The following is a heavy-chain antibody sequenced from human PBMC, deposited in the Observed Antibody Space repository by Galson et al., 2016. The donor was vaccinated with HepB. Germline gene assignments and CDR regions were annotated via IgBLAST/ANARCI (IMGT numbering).Heavy chain of an antibody. CDR1: GYTFNTHG. Sequence: SVKVSCKASGYTFNTHGISWVRQGPGQRLEWMGWISGYNGNTIYAQKLQDRVTMTTDISTNTASMELRSLTTDDTAVYYFARGGGLAVAGPPVDYWGQGTLVTVSS. CDR2: ISGYNGNT. CDR3: ARGGGLAVAGPPVDY. V-gene: IGHV1-18*01. D-gene: IGHD6-19*01. J-gene: IGHJ4*02.